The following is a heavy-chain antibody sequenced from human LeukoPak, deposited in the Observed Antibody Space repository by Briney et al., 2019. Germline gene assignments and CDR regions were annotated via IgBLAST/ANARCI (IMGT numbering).Heavy chain of an antibody. D-gene: IGHD3-10*01. CDR3: ARSAGDGSGPHFDY. CDR1: GGTFSSYA. Sequence: GASVKVSCKASGGTFSSYAISWVRQAPGQGLEWMGGIIPIFGTANYAQKFQGRVTMTRDTSTSTVYMELSSLRSEDTAVYYCARSAGDGSGPHFDYWGQGTLVTVSS. CDR2: IIPIFGTA. V-gene: IGHV1-69*05. J-gene: IGHJ4*02.